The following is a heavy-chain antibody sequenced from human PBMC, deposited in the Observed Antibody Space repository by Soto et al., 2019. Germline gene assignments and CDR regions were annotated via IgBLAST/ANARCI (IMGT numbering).Heavy chain of an antibody. Sequence: GQSLKISCKGSGYSFTSYWISWVRQMPGKXLEWMGRIDPSDSYTNYSPSFQGHVTISAVRSISTASLQWSSLKASDTAMYSCARAGYRSSRRPYFYYGMDVWAPGTTVTVSS. CDR2: IDPSDSYT. D-gene: IGHD6-13*01. V-gene: IGHV5-10-1*01. J-gene: IGHJ6*01. CDR1: GYSFTSYW. CDR3: ARAGYRSSRRPYFYYGMDV.